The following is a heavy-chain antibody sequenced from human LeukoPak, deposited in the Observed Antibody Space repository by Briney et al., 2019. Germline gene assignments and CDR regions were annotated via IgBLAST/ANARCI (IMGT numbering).Heavy chain of an antibody. CDR1: GYTFTSYD. J-gene: IGHJ2*01. CDR2: MNPNSGNT. Sequence: ASVKVSCKASGYTFTSYDINWVRQATGQGLEWMGWMNPNSGNTGYAQKFQGRVTITRNTSISTAYMELSSLRSEDTAVYYCARDLHGDSTASNWYFDLWGRGTLVTVSS. V-gene: IGHV1-8*03. D-gene: IGHD4-17*01. CDR3: ARDLHGDSTASNWYFDL.